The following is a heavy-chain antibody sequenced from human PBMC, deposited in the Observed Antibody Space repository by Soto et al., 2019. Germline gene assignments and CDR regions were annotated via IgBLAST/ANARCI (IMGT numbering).Heavy chain of an antibody. Sequence: AASVKVSCKASGGTFSSYAINWVRQAPGQGLEWMGGIIPIFGTANYAQKFQGRVTITADESTSTAYMELSSLRSEDTAVYYCARDQTPPKIAVAGTPFLGPFDYWGQGTLVTVSS. CDR3: ARDQTPPKIAVAGTPFLGPFDY. D-gene: IGHD6-19*01. J-gene: IGHJ4*02. CDR1: GGTFSSYA. CDR2: IIPIFGTA. V-gene: IGHV1-69*13.